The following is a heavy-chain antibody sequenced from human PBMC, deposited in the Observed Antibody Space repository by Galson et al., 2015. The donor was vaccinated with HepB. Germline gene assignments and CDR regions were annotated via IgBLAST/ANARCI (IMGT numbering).Heavy chain of an antibody. D-gene: IGHD5-12*01. J-gene: IGHJ4*02. CDR3: AHRDSGYDTVDY. CDR1: GFSLITGGVG. CDR2: IYWDGDE. V-gene: IGHV2-5*02. Sequence: PALVKPTQTLTLTCTFSGFSLITGGVGVGWIRQPPGKALEWLALIYWDGDERYSPSLKSRLTITKDTSKNQVVLIMTNMDPVDTATYYCAHRDSGYDTVDYWGQGTLVTVSS.